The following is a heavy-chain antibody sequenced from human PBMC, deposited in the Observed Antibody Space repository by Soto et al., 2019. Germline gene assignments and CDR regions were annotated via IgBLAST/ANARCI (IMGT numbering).Heavy chain of an antibody. CDR1: GFTFSVYA. CDR2: VTANGGST. CDR3: ASLGVGDWANYYYYYGMDV. Sequence: GGSLRLSCAGTGFTFSVYAMTWVRQAPGKGLEWVSAVTANGGSTYSADSVKGRFTISRDNSKNTLFLQMNSLRAEDTAVYYCASLGVGDWANYYYYYGMDVWGQGTTVTVSS. V-gene: IGHV3-23*01. J-gene: IGHJ6*02. D-gene: IGHD2-21*02.